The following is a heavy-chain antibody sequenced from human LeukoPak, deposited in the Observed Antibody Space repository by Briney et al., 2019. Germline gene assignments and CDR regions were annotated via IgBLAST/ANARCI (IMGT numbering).Heavy chain of an antibody. CDR1: GFTFSSYS. D-gene: IGHD5-24*01. Sequence: SGGSLRLSCAASGFTFSSYSMNWVRQAPGKGLEWVSSISSSSSYIYYADSVKGRFTISRDNAKNSLYLQMNSLRAEDTAVYYCAREEMATINPNDAFDIWGQGTMVTVSS. J-gene: IGHJ3*02. V-gene: IGHV3-21*01. CDR2: ISSSSSYI. CDR3: AREEMATINPNDAFDI.